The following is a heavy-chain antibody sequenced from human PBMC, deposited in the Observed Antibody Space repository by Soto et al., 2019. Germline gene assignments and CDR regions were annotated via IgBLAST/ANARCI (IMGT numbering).Heavy chain of an antibody. CDR3: ARGPGLRYFDQQDY. V-gene: IGHV1-8*01. CDR1: GYTFTSYD. CDR2: MNPNSGNT. D-gene: IGHD3-9*01. J-gene: IGHJ4*02. Sequence: ASVKVSCKASGYTFTSYDINWVRQATGQGLEWMGWMNPNSGNTGYAQKFQGRVTMTRNTSISTAYMELSSLRSEDTAVYYCARGPGLRYFDQQDYWGQGTLVTVSS.